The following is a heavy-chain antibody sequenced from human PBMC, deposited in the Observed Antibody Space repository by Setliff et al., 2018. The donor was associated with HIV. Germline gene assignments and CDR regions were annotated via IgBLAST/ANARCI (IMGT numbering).Heavy chain of an antibody. Sequence: SETLSLTCTVSGASSSSHYWSWIRQPPGKGLEWIGYIYYNGGTNYNSSLESRVTISVDRSKNQFSLKLTSVTAADTAVYYCARVARMHPFDPWGRGALVTVSS. CDR1: GASSSSHY. J-gene: IGHJ5*02. V-gene: IGHV4-59*11. CDR2: IYYNGGT. CDR3: ARVARMHPFDP.